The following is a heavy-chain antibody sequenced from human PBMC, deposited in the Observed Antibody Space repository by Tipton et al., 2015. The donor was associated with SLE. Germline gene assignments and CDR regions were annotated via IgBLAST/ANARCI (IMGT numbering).Heavy chain of an antibody. J-gene: IGHJ4*02. Sequence: TLSLTCTVSGGSISSGSYYWSWIRQPAGKGLEWIGYIYTSGSTNYNPSLKSRVTISVDTSKNQFSLKLSSVTAADTAVYYCARDGTHDSSGYYYFDYWGQGTLVTVSS. CDR3: ARDGTHDSSGYYYFDY. V-gene: IGHV4-61*09. D-gene: IGHD3-22*01. CDR1: GGSISSGSYY. CDR2: IYTSGST.